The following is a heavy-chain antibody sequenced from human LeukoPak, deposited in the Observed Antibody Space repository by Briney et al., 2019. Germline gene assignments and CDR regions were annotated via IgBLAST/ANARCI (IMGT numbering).Heavy chain of an antibody. V-gene: IGHV3-30-3*01. CDR2: ISYDGSNK. CDR1: GFTFSSYA. CDR3: ARPPVVFGVVTSYFDY. D-gene: IGHD3-3*01. J-gene: IGHJ4*02. Sequence: PGGSLRLSCAASGFTFSSYAMHWVRQAPGKGLEWVAVISYDGSNKYYADSVKGRFTISRGNSKNTLYLQMNSLRAEDTAVYYCARPPVVFGVVTSYFDYWGQGTLVTVSS.